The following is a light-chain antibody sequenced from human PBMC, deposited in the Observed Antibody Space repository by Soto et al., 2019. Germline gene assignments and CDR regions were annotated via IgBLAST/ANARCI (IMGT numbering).Light chain of an antibody. CDR2: DAS. J-gene: IGKJ1*01. V-gene: IGKV1-5*01. Sequence: DIQMTQSPSTQSASVGGRVTITCRASQSISSWLAWYQQKPGKVPKLLIYDASSLESGVPSRFSGSGSGTEFTLTISSLQPDDFATYYCQQYNSYPWTFGQGTKVEIK. CDR3: QQYNSYPWT. CDR1: QSISSW.